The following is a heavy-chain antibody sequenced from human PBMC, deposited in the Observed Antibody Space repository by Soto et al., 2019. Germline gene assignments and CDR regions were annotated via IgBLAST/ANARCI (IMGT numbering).Heavy chain of an antibody. Sequence: GGSLRLSCAASGFTFSSYAMHWVRQAPGKGLEWVAVISYDGSDKYYADSVKGRFTISRDNSKNTLYLQMNSLRAEDTAVYYCAMAVAGDSEVFWCLDYWGQGTLVTVSS. CDR1: GFTFSSYA. V-gene: IGHV3-30-3*01. J-gene: IGHJ4*02. D-gene: IGHD6-19*01. CDR3: AMAVAGDSEVFWCLDY. CDR2: ISYDGSDK.